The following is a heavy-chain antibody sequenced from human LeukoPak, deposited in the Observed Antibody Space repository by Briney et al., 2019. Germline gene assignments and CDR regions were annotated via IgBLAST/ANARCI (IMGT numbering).Heavy chain of an antibody. Sequence: PGGSLRLSCAASGFTFSSSAMSWVRQAPGKGLEWVSAVGGSGVSTYYADSVKGRFTISRDNSKNTLYLQMNSLRVEDTAVYYCAKDGGPSSSGSQFFNYWGQGALVTVSS. CDR2: VGGSGVST. CDR3: AKDGGPSSSGSQFFNY. CDR1: GFTFSSSA. V-gene: IGHV3-23*01. D-gene: IGHD1-26*01. J-gene: IGHJ4*02.